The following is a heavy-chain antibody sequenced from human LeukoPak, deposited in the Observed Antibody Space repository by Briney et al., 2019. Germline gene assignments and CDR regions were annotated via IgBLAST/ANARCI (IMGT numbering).Heavy chain of an antibody. J-gene: IGHJ5*02. CDR1: GFTFSNYG. CDR3: ARGPKYQLLRSNWFDP. CDR2: IWNDGSNK. D-gene: IGHD2-2*01. Sequence: GRSLRLSCAASGFTFSNYGMHWVRQAPGKGLEWVAVIWNDGSNKYYADSVKGRFTISRDNSKNTLYLQMNSLRAEDTAVYYCARGPKYQLLRSNWFDPWGQGTLVTVSS. V-gene: IGHV3-33*01.